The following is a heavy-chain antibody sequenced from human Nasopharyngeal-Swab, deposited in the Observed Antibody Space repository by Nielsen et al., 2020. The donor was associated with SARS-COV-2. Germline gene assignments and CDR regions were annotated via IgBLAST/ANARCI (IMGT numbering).Heavy chain of an antibody. Sequence: GGSLRLSCAASGFTFSSYETNWVHQAPGKGLAWVSYNSSSGSTIYYADSVNGRFTISRDNAKNSLYLQMNSLRAEDTSVYYCSRGVYSGYVWGQGTLVTVSS. CDR3: SRGVYSGYV. J-gene: IGHJ4*02. V-gene: IGHV3-48*03. D-gene: IGHD5-12*01. CDR2: NSSSGSTI. CDR1: GFTFSSYE.